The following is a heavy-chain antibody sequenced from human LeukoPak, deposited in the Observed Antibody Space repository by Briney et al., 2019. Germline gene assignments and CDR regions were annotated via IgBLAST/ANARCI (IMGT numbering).Heavy chain of an antibody. CDR1: GFTYSSYW. J-gene: IGHJ5*02. Sequence: GWSLRLSCAASGFTYSSYWLSWVRQTPGKGLEWVANIKQDGSEKYYVDSVKGRFTISRDNAENSLYLQMNSLRAEDTAVYFCARGPLQYCSGTSCYFDPWGQGTLVTVSS. CDR2: IKQDGSEK. V-gene: IGHV3-7*01. CDR3: ARGPLQYCSGTSCYFDP. D-gene: IGHD2-2*01.